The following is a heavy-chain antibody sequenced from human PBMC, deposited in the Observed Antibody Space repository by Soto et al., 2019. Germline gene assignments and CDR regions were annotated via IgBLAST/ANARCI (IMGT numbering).Heavy chain of an antibody. CDR2: INSDGSST. CDR1: GFTFSSYW. J-gene: IGHJ6*02. CDR3: ARGEDIVVVPAASYYYGMDV. D-gene: IGHD2-2*01. V-gene: IGHV3-74*01. Sequence: LRLSCAASGFTFSSYWMHWVRQAPGKGLVWVSRINSDGSSTSYADSVKGRFTISRDNAKNTLYLQMNSLRAEDTAVYYCARGEDIVVVPAASYYYGMDVWGQGTTVTVSS.